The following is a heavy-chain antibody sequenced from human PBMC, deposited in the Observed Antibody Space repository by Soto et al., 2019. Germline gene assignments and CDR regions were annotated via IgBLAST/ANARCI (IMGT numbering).Heavy chain of an antibody. CDR3: AKVRRGYSYGSWDY. V-gene: IGHV3-30*18. CDR2: ISYDGSNK. D-gene: IGHD5-18*01. Sequence: QVQLVESGGGVVQPGRSLRLSCAASGFTFSSYGMHWVRQAPGKGLEWVAVISYDGSNKYYADSVKGRFTISRDNSKNTLYLQMNSLRAEDTAVYYCAKVRRGYSYGSWDYWGQGTLVTVSS. J-gene: IGHJ4*02. CDR1: GFTFSSYG.